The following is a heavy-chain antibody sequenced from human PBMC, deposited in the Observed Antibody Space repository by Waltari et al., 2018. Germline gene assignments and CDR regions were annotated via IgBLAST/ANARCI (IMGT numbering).Heavy chain of an antibody. Sequence: QVQLVQSGAEVKKPGASVKVSCKASGYTFSGYHMHWVRQAPGQGLEWMGWINPNSGVTNYAQKFQGRVTMSRDTSINTAYMELSRLRSDDTAVYYCASGKMATIGAFDIWGQGTMVTVSS. V-gene: IGHV1-2*02. CDR3: ASGKMATIGAFDI. J-gene: IGHJ3*02. CDR2: INPNSGVT. CDR1: GYTFSGYH. D-gene: IGHD5-12*01.